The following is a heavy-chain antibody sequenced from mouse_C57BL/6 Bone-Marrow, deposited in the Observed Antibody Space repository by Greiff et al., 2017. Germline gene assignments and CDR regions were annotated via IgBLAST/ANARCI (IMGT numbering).Heavy chain of an antibody. CDR2: LYPGGGFT. CDR1: GYTFTNYW. V-gene: IGHV1-63*01. Sequence: VQLQQSGAELVRPGTSVKMSCTASGYTFTNYWIGWAKQRPGHGLEWIGVLYPGGGFTNYNEQFKGKATLTADKSSSPAYMQFSRRTSEDSAIYCWAREGAVCYAMDYWGQGTSVTVAS. J-gene: IGHJ4*01. D-gene: IGHD3-3*01. CDR3: AREGAVCYAMDY.